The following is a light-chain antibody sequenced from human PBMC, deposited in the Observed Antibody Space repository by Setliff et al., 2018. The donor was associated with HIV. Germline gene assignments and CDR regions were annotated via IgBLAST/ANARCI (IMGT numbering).Light chain of an antibody. J-gene: IGLJ1*01. V-gene: IGLV2-14*03. CDR3: SSYTSSSTLV. Sequence: SALTQPASVSGSPGQSITISCTGTSSDVGGYKYVSWYQQHPGEAPKLMIYDVNLRPSGVSNRFSGSKSGNTATLTISGLQTEDEADYYCSSYTSSSTLVFGTGTKVTVL. CDR1: SSDVGGYKY. CDR2: DVN.